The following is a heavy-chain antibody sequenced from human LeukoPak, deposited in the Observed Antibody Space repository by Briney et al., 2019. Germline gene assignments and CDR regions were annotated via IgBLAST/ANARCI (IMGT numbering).Heavy chain of an antibody. CDR3: ARPYYYDSRIDP. CDR1: GGSISSGDYY. V-gene: IGHV4-30-4*01. Sequence: SQTLSLTCTVSGGSISSGDYYWSWIHQPPGKGLEWIAYMYYSGSTYYNPSLKSRVTMSADMSKNQLSLKLSSVTAADTAVYYCARPYYYDSRIDPWGQGILVTVSS. CDR2: MYYSGST. D-gene: IGHD3-22*01. J-gene: IGHJ5*02.